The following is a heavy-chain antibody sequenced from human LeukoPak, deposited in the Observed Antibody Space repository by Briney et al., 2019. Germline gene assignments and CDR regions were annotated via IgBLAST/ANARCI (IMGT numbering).Heavy chain of an antibody. V-gene: IGHV4-34*01. J-gene: IGHJ3*02. CDR2: INHSGST. D-gene: IGHD4-17*01. CDR3: ARAAVTRRDAVDI. Sequence: SETLSLTCAVYGGSFSGYYWSWIRQPPGKGLEWIGEINHSGSTNYNPSLKSRVTISVDTSKNQFSLMLSSVTAADTAVYYCARAAVTRRDAVDIWGRGTMVTVSS. CDR1: GGSFSGYY.